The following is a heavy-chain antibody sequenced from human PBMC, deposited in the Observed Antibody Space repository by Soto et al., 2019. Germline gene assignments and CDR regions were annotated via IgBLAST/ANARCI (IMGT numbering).Heavy chain of an antibody. Sequence: GGSLRLSCAASGFTFSSYGMHWVRQAPGKGLEWVAVISYDGSNKYYADSVKGRFTISRDNSKNTLYLQMNSLRAEDTAVYYCAKAVVATIISSGWFYYYYYGMDVWGQGTTVTVSS. CDR1: GFTFSSYG. CDR2: ISYDGSNK. J-gene: IGHJ6*02. D-gene: IGHD5-12*01. CDR3: AKAVVATIISSGWFYYYYYGMDV. V-gene: IGHV3-30*18.